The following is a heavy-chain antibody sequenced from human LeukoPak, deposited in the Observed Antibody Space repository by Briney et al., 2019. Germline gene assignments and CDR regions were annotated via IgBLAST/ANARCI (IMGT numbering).Heavy chain of an antibody. CDR1: GGSISTDY. Sequence: SETLSLTCFVSGGSISTDYWSWIRQPPGKGLEWIGYNYNRGTTAYNPSLKSRVTISVDRSKNQFSLSLTSVTAADTAFYYCAREKASAGPHFEHWGRGILVTVSS. CDR3: AREKASAGPHFEH. V-gene: IGHV4-59*01. CDR2: NYNRGTT. D-gene: IGHD6-13*01. J-gene: IGHJ4*02.